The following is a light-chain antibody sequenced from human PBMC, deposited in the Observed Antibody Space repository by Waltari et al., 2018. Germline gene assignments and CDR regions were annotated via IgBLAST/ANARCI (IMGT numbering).Light chain of an antibody. J-gene: IGLJ3*02. Sequence: SSELTQGPDVSVALGQTVKITCQGDSLRNYSASWYQVKPGQAPVLVLFGKEKRPSGSPDRISGYSSGTTSSLTITGAQAEDEADYYCHSRKGSDNQVVFGGGTKLTVL. CDR2: GKE. CDR1: SLRNYS. V-gene: IGLV3-19*01. CDR3: HSRKGSDNQVV.